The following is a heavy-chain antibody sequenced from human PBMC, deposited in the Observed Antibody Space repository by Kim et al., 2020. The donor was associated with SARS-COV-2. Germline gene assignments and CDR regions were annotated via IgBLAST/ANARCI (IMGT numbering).Heavy chain of an antibody. V-gene: IGHV4-31*03. CDR2: IYYSGST. D-gene: IGHD3-22*01. J-gene: IGHJ5*02. Sequence: SETLSLTCTVSGGSISSGGYYWSWIRQHPGKGLEWIGYIYYSGSTYYNPSLKSRVTISVDTSKNQFSLKLSSVTAADTAVYYCARGNKDDSSGYYYESHYNWFDPWGQGTLVTVSS. CDR1: GGSISSGGYY. CDR3: ARGNKDDSSGYYYESHYNWFDP.